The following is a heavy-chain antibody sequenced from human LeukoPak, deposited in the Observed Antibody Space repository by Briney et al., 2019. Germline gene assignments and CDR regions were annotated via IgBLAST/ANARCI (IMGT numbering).Heavy chain of an antibody. CDR1: GYTFTSYG. CDR3: ASWYDSSGYISRSYFDY. J-gene: IGHJ4*02. Sequence: ASVKVSCKASGYTFTSYGISWVRQAPGQGLEWMGWISAYNGNTNYAQKFQGRVTITADESTSTAYMELSSLRSEDTAVYYCASWYDSSGYISRSYFDYWGQGTLVTVSS. V-gene: IGHV1-18*01. D-gene: IGHD3-22*01. CDR2: ISAYNGNT.